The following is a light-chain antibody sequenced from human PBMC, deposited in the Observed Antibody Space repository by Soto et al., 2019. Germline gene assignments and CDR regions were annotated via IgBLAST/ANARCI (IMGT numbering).Light chain of an antibody. CDR2: GAS. J-gene: IGKJ4*01. CDR1: QGGGTY. CDR3: QQRNNWLT. Sequence: EIVLTQSPATLPLSPGERAVLSCRASQGGGTYLAWYQQRPGQAPRLRIYGASNRATGIPARFSGSGSGTDFTLTIGSLEPEDFAVYFCQQRNNWLTFGGGTKVDIK. V-gene: IGKV3-11*01.